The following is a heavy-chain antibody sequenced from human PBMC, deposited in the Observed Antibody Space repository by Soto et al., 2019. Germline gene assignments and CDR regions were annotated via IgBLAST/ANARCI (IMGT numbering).Heavy chain of an antibody. J-gene: IGHJ6*02. V-gene: IGHV1-18*01. CDR3: ARDRVSSTRGPWGMDV. Sequence: QVQLVQSGAEVKEPGASVRVSCTASVYRFPTYGINWVRQAPGQGIEWMGWISAYNDNTNYALKLQGRVTMTTDTSTSTAYMELRSLGSDDTAVYYCARDRVSSTRGPWGMDVWGQGTTVTVS. CDR2: ISAYNDNT. CDR1: VYRFPTYG. D-gene: IGHD5-12*01.